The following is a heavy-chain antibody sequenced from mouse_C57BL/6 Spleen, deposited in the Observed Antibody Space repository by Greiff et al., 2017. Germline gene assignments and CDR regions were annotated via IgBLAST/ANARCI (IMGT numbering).Heavy chain of an antibody. Sequence: EVMLVESGGGLVKPGGSLKLSCAASGFTFSDYGMHWVRQAPEKGLEWVAYISSGSSTIYYADTVKGRFTISRDNAKNTLFLQMTSLRSEDTAMYYCARGGGNYPDYWGQGTTLTVSS. CDR2: ISSGSSTI. V-gene: IGHV5-17*01. CDR1: GFTFSDYG. J-gene: IGHJ2*01. CDR3: ARGGGNYPDY.